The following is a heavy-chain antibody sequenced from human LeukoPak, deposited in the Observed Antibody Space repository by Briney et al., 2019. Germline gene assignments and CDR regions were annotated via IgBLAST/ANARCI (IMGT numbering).Heavy chain of an antibody. V-gene: IGHV1-69*05. CDR3: AREVDYAVYFDY. CDR2: IIPIFGTA. Sequence: GASVKVSCKASGGTFSSYAISWVRQAPGQGLEWMGRIIPIFGTANYAQKFQGRVTITTDESTSTAYMELSSLRSEDTAVYYCAREVDYAVYFDYWDQGTLVTVSS. D-gene: IGHD4-17*01. J-gene: IGHJ4*02. CDR1: GGTFSSYA.